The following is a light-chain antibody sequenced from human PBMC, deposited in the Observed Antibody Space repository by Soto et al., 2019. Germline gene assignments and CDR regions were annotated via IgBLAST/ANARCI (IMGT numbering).Light chain of an antibody. CDR2: SNN. Sequence: SVLTQPPSASGTPGQRVTISCSGSSSNIGSNTVNWYQQLPGTAPKLLIYSNNQRPSGVPDRFSVSKSGTSASLAISGLQSEDEADYYCAAWDDSLNGRVFGGGTKLTVL. V-gene: IGLV1-44*01. CDR1: SSNIGSNT. CDR3: AAWDDSLNGRV. J-gene: IGLJ2*01.